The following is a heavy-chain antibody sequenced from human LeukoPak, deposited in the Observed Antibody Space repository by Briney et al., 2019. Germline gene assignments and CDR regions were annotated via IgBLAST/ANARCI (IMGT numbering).Heavy chain of an antibody. CDR2: TYYRSKWYN. J-gene: IGHJ6*02. CDR3: ARDRRIVVVPAAYYYYYGMDV. D-gene: IGHD2-2*01. CDR1: RDSVSSNSAA. V-gene: IGHV6-1*01. Sequence: SQTLSLTCAISRDSVSSNSAAWNWIRQSPSRGLEWLGRTYYRSKWYNDYAVSVKSRITINPDTSKNQFSLQLNSVTPEDTAVYYCARDRRIVVVPAAYYYYYGMDVWGQGTTVTVSS.